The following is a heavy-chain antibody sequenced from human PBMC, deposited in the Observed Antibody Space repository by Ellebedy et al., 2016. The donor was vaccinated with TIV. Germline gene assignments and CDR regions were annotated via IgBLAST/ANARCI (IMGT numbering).Heavy chain of an antibody. Sequence: PGGSLRLSCEVSGLTFSDAWLHWVRQTPERGLEWVGRMKSKGSGGTRDYAAPVQGRFTISRDDSVNTLYLQMSSLKSEDTGTYYCAWGGRMVTDYYFASWGQGTLVTVSS. CDR3: AWGGRMVTDYYFAS. D-gene: IGHD5-18*01. CDR1: GLTFSDAW. J-gene: IGHJ4*02. CDR2: MKSKGSGGTR. V-gene: IGHV3-15*01.